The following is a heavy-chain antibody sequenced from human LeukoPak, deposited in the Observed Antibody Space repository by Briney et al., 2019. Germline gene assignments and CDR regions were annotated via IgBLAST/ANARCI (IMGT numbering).Heavy chain of an antibody. Sequence: GGSLRLSCAAPGFTFRNYGMHWVRQAPGKGLEWVAIIYYDGSIKHYADSVRGRFTISRDNSKNTLYLQMNSLRVEDTAMYYCATWRGSGSYGGYFDYWGQGTPVTVSS. D-gene: IGHD3-10*01. CDR3: ATWRGSGSYGGYFDY. V-gene: IGHV3-33*01. CDR2: IYYDGSIK. CDR1: GFTFRNYG. J-gene: IGHJ4*02.